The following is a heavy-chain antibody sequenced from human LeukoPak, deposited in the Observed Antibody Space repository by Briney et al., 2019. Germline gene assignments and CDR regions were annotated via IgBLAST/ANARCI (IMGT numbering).Heavy chain of an antibody. CDR2: MNPNSGNT. V-gene: IGHV1-8*01. CDR1: GCTFTSYD. D-gene: IGHD2-2*01. Sequence: GASVKVSCKASGCTFTSYDINWVRQATGQGLEWMGWMNPNSGNTGYAQKFQGRVTMTRNTSISTAYMELSSLRSEDTAVYYCARAAHCSSTSCYLPIDYWGQGTLVTVSS. CDR3: ARAAHCSSTSCYLPIDY. J-gene: IGHJ4*02.